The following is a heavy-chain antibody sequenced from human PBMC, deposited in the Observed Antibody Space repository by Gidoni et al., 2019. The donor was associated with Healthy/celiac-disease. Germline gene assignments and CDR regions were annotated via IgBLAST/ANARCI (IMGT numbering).Heavy chain of an antibody. CDR3: ARDNPPYCSSTSCYVVPLAD. CDR1: GFTFSSYS. V-gene: IGHV3-21*01. J-gene: IGHJ4*02. Sequence: EVQLVESGGGLVKPGGSLRLSCAASGFTFSSYSMNWVRQAPGKGLEWVSSISSSSSYIYYADSVKGRFTISRDNAKNSLYLQMNSLRAEDTAVYYCARDNPPYCSSTSCYVVPLADWGQGTLVTVSS. CDR2: ISSSSSYI. D-gene: IGHD2-2*01.